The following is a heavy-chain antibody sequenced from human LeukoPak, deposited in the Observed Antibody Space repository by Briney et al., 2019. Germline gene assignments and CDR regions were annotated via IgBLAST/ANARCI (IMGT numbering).Heavy chain of an antibody. Sequence: ASVKVSCKASGYTFTGYYMHWVRQAPGQGLEWMGRINPNSGGTSYAQKFQGRVTMTRDTSISTAYMELSRLRSDDTAVYYCATALKYGGNSGYYFDYWGQGTLVTVSS. J-gene: IGHJ4*02. CDR3: ATALKYGGNSGYYFDY. CDR2: INPNSGGT. CDR1: GYTFTGYY. D-gene: IGHD4-23*01. V-gene: IGHV1-2*06.